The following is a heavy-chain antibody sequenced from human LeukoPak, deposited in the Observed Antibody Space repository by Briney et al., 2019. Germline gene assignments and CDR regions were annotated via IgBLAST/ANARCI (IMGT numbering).Heavy chain of an antibody. Sequence: GGSLRLSCAASGFTFSSYATSWVRQAPGKGLEWVSAISGSDYSTYYADSVKGRFTISRDNSKNTLYLQMSSLRAEDTAVYHCAKAASNIWYYFDYWGQGTLVTVSS. J-gene: IGHJ4*02. CDR2: ISGSDYST. V-gene: IGHV3-23*01. CDR1: GFTFSSYA. D-gene: IGHD6-13*01. CDR3: AKAASNIWYYFDY.